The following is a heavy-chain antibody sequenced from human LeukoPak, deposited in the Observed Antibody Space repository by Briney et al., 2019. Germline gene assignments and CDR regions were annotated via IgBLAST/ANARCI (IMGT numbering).Heavy chain of an antibody. D-gene: IGHD4-23*01. V-gene: IGHV4-38-2*01. CDR2: IYHSGTT. Sequence: SETLSLTCAVSGYPITSGYYWGWVRQPPGKGLEWVGSIYHSGTTYYNPSLRSRVSISGDTSKNQISLKLTSVTAADTAVYYCAKQGPTVVTHFDTWGQGTLVTVSS. J-gene: IGHJ4*02. CDR1: GYPITSGYY. CDR3: AKQGPTVVTHFDT.